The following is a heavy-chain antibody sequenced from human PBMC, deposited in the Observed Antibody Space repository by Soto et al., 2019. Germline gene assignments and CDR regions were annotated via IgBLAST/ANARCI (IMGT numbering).Heavy chain of an antibody. V-gene: IGHV1-18*01. CDR3: ARTRFSIVVVPAAMDYMDV. J-gene: IGHJ6*03. Sequence: QVQLVQSGAEVKKPGASVKVSCKASGYTFTSYGISWVRQAPGQGLEWMGWISAYNGNTNYAQKLQGRVTMTTDTSTSTAYMELRSLISDDTAVYYCARTRFSIVVVPAAMDYMDVWGKGTTVTVSS. CDR1: GYTFTSYG. D-gene: IGHD2-2*01. CDR2: ISAYNGNT.